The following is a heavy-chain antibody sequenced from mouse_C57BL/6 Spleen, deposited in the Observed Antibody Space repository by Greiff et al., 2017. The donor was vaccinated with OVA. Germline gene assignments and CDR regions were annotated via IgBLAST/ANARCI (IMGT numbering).Heavy chain of an antibody. CDR1: GFTFSSYA. CDR3: ARDELTGTNYAMDY. V-gene: IGHV5-4*01. D-gene: IGHD4-1*01. CDR2: ISAGGSFT. J-gene: IGHJ4*01. Sequence: EVHLVESGGGLVKPGGSLKLSCAASGFTFSSYAMSWVRQTPEKRLAWVATISAGGSFTYYPDNVKGRFTISRDNAKNNLYLQMSSLKSEDTAMYYCARDELTGTNYAMDYWGQGTSVTVSS.